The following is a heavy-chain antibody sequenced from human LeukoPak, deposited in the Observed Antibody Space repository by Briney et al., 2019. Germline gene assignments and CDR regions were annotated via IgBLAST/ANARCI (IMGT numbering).Heavy chain of an antibody. D-gene: IGHD3-16*01. CDR3: ASRGIILDYYYGMDV. CDR2: INPSGGST. V-gene: IGHV1-46*02. CDR1: GYTFNSYY. Sequence: ASVKVSCKASGYTFNSYYMHWVRQAPGQGLEWMGIINPSGGSTSYAQKFQGRVTMTRDTSTSTVYMELSSLRSEDTAVYYCASRGIILDYYYGMDVWGQGTTVTVSS. J-gene: IGHJ6*02.